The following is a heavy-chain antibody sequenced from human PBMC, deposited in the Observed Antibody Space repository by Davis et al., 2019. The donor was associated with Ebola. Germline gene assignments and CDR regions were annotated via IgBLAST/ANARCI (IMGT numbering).Heavy chain of an antibody. D-gene: IGHD3-9*01. V-gene: IGHV3-20*01. J-gene: IGHJ5*02. CDR1: GFTFSSYA. CDR3: ARVNAVTGYSRFDP. CDR2: INWNGGST. Sequence: GESLKISCAASGFTFSSYAMTWVRQAPGKGLEWVSGINWNGGSTGYADSVKGRFTISRDNAKNSLYLRLNSLRAEDTALYHCARVNAVTGYSRFDPWGQGTLVTVSS.